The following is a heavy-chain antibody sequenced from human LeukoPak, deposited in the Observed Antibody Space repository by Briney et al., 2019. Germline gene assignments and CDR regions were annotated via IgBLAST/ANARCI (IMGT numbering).Heavy chain of an antibody. Sequence: SETLSLTCTVSGYSISSGYYWGWIRQPPGKGLEWIGSIYHSGSTYYNPSLKSRVAISVDTSKNQFSLKLSSVTAADTAVYYCASRSDSSSWYWYFDYWGQGTLVTVSS. CDR1: GYSISSGYY. D-gene: IGHD6-13*01. V-gene: IGHV4-38-2*02. CDR2: IYHSGST. CDR3: ASRSDSSSWYWYFDY. J-gene: IGHJ4*02.